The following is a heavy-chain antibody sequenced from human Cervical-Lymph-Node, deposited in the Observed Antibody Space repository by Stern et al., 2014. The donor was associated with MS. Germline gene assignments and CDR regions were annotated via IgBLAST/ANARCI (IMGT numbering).Heavy chain of an antibody. CDR3: ARRDGTSSRNGFAY. CDR1: GGRVSSYS. V-gene: IGHV1-69*01. D-gene: IGHD6-13*01. Sequence: QVQLVQSGAEVKKPGSSVKVSCKTSGGRVSSYSLNWGRQAPGQGLELLGEITPIFGPANYAQKFQGRVTISADESTDTGYMEVTSLTSDDTAVYYCARRDGTSSRNGFAYWGQGTLVTVSS. J-gene: IGHJ4*02. CDR2: ITPIFGPA.